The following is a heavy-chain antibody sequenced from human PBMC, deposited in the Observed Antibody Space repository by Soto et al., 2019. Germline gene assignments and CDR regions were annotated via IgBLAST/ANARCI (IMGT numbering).Heavy chain of an antibody. D-gene: IGHD2-15*01. Sequence: GGSLRLSCVASRLTFSNYGMHWVRQAPGKGLEWVAVISYESISTVYRDSVRGRFTISRDNSRNTLYLHMNSLTPEDTAVYYCAREAGCSGTNCNVYFDYWGLGTLVTVSS. CDR2: ISYESIST. V-gene: IGHV3-30*03. CDR1: RLTFSNYG. J-gene: IGHJ4*01. CDR3: AREAGCSGTNCNVYFDY.